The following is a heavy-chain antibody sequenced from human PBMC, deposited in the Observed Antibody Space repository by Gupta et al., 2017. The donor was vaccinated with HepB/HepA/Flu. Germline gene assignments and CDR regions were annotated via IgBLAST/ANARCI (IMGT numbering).Heavy chain of an antibody. Sequence: QVQLVESGGGVVQPGRSLRLSCAASGFTFSNYGMHWVRQAPGRGLEWVAVIWYDGSNKYYADSVKGRFTISRDNSKNTLYLQMNSLRAEDTAVYYCARDQFRFDYWGQGILVTVSS. CDR1: GFTFSNYG. J-gene: IGHJ4*02. CDR2: IWYDGSNK. CDR3: ARDQFRFDY. V-gene: IGHV3-33*01.